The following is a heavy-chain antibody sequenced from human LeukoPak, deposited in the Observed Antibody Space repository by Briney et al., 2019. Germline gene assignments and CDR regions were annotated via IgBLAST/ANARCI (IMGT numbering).Heavy chain of an antibody. CDR1: GYTFTGYY. V-gene: IGHV1-2*02. J-gene: IGHJ4*02. Sequence: ASVKVSCKASGYTFTGYYMHWVRQAPGQGLEWMGWINPNSGGTNYAQKLQDRITLTTDTFTSTAYMELRNLRSDDTAVYFCARDHGGYETEFYFDYWAQGTLVTVSS. CDR3: ARDHGGYETEFYFDY. D-gene: IGHD5-12*01. CDR2: INPNSGGT.